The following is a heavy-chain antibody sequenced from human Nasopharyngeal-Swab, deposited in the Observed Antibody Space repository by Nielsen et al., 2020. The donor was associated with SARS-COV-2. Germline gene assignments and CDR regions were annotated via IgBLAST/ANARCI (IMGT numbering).Heavy chain of an antibody. CDR2: INPSGSST. CDR1: GYTFTSYY. J-gene: IGHJ4*02. D-gene: IGHD3-22*01. V-gene: IGHV1-46*01. CDR3: ARDPRDRYYYDSSGYQTPGFDY. Sequence: ASVKVSCKASGYTFTSYYMHWVRQAPGQGLEWMGLINPSGSSTSYAQKFQGRVTMTRDTSTSTVYMELSSLRSEDTAVYYCARDPRDRYYYDSSGYQTPGFDYWGQGTLVTVSS.